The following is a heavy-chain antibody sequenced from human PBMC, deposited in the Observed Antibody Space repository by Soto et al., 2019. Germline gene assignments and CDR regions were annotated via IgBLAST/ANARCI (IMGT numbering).Heavy chain of an antibody. CDR3: ARGGASTVAQFDY. V-gene: IGHV1-3*01. CDR2: INAGNGNT. Sequence: ASVKVSCKASGYTFTSYAMHWVRQAPGQRLEWMGWINAGNGNTKYSRKFQGRVTITRDTSASTAYMELSSLRSEDTAVYYCARGGASTVAQFDYWGQGTLVTVSS. J-gene: IGHJ4*02. D-gene: IGHD4-17*01. CDR1: GYTFTSYA.